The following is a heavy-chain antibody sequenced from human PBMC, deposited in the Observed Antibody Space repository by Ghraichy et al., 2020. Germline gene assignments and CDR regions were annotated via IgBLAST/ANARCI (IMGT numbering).Heavy chain of an antibody. CDR1: GVSFPSYA. V-gene: IGHV3-23*01. J-gene: IGHJ3*02. D-gene: IGHD1-1*01. CDR3: AKTNTAHWNGDPFDI. Sequence: GGSLRLSCAVSGVSFPSYAKNWGRHPQGRGLELVSSISASCDVTYYGDSLKGRFTISRDNSKKKLYLQMNSLRAEDTAVYFCAKTNTAHWNGDPFDIWGQGTLVTISS. CDR2: ISASCDVT.